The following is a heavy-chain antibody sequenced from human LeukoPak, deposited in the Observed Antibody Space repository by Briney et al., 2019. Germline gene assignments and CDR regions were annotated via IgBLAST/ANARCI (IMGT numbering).Heavy chain of an antibody. CDR3: ARVSAAVATPFDY. D-gene: IGHD6-19*01. CDR1: GGSISSYY. J-gene: IGHJ4*02. V-gene: IGHV4-4*07. CDR2: ITSSRTT. Sequence: SETLSLTCTVSGGSISSYYWNWIRQPAGKGLEWIGRITSSRTTNYNPSLKSRVTISVDTSKNQFSLKLSSVTAADTAVYYCARVSAAVATPFDYWGQGTLVTVSS.